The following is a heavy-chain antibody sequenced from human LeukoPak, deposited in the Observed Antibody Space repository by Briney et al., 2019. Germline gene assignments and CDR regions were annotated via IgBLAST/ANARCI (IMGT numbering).Heavy chain of an antibody. D-gene: IGHD4-23*01. J-gene: IGHJ4*02. CDR1: GGSISSGGYY. CDR3: ARWDYGGNSRYFDY. V-gene: IGHV4-31*03. CDR2: IYYSGST. Sequence: SETLSLTCTVSGGSISSGGYYWSWIRQHPGKGLESIGYIYYSGSTYYNPSLKSRVTISVDTSKNQFSLKLSSVTAADTAVYYCARWDYGGNSRYFDYWGQGTLVTVSS.